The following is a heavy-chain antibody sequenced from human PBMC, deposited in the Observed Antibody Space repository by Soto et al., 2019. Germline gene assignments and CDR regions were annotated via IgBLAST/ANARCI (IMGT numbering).Heavy chain of an antibody. Sequence: SETLSLTCTVSGGSISSGDYYWSCIRQPPGKGLEWIGYIYYSGSIYYNPSLKSRVTISVDTSKNQFSLKLTSVTAADRAVYYCARGSVDTVDSSGFYEYWGQGTPVTVS. D-gene: IGHD3-22*01. J-gene: IGHJ4*02. CDR2: IYYSGSI. V-gene: IGHV4-30-4*01. CDR1: GGSISSGDYY. CDR3: ARGSVDTVDSSGFYEY.